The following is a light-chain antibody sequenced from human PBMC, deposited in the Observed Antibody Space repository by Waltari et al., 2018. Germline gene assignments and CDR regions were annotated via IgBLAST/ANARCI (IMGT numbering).Light chain of an antibody. CDR2: KET. J-gene: IGLJ2*01. CDR3: LSAYSGGSQGV. Sequence: SYELTQPPSVSVSPGQTAKIPCSGDALPKQYTYWYQQKPGQAPLLVIYKETERPSGIPERFSGSSSGTTVTLTISGVQAEDEADYYCLSAYSGGSQGVFGGGTKLTVL. V-gene: IGLV3-25*03. CDR1: ALPKQY.